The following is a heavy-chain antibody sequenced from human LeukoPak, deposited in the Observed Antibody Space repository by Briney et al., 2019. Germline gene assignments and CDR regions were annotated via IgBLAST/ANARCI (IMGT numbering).Heavy chain of an antibody. D-gene: IGHD3-10*01. J-gene: IGHJ4*02. CDR3: TKGRGI. CDR2: IYTSGST. CDR1: GGSISSGSYD. V-gene: IGHV4-61*09. Sequence: SETLSLTCTVSGGSISSGSYDWYWIRQPAGKGLEWNGHIYTSGSTDYNPSLKSRVTISMATSKNQSSLKLTSVTAADTAIYYCTKGRGIWGQGTLVTVSS.